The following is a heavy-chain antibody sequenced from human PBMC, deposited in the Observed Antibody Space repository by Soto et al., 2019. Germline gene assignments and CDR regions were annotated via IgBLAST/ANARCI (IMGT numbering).Heavy chain of an antibody. D-gene: IGHD6-13*01. CDR2: VFKSGETT. CDR1: GFTFSDYA. J-gene: IGHJ4*02. V-gene: IGHV3-23*01. Sequence: EVQLWESGGGLVQPGGSLRLSCAASGFTFSDYAMSWVRQAPGKGLEWVSTVFKSGETTYYADSVKGRFTTSRDNSKNTLYLQIHSLRAEDTAVYYRAKDAGRPTSSWYRDYWGQGALVTVSS. CDR3: AKDAGRPTSSWYRDY.